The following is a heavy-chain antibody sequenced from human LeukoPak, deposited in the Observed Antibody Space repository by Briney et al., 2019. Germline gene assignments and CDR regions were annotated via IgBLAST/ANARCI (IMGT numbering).Heavy chain of an antibody. D-gene: IGHD3-22*01. Sequence: SETLSLTCTVSGGSISSGGYYWSWIRQHPGRGLEWIGYIYYSGSTYYNPSLKSRVTISVDKSKNQFSLKLSSVTAADTAVYYCARSIVVVPYYYYGMDVWGQGTTVTVSS. CDR3: ARSIVVVPYYYYGMDV. CDR2: IYYSGST. CDR1: GGSISSGGYY. V-gene: IGHV4-31*03. J-gene: IGHJ6*02.